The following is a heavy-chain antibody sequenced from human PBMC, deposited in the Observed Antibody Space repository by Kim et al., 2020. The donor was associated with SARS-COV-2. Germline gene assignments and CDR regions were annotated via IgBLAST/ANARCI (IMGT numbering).Heavy chain of an antibody. CDR3: ATPIVREYQPFNARGYYFDY. D-gene: IGHD2-2*01. CDR1: GYTLTELS. J-gene: IGHJ4*02. Sequence: ASVKVSCKVSGYTLTELSMHWVRQAPGKGLEWMGGFDPEDGETIYAQKFQGRVTMTEDTSTDTAYMELSSLRSEDTAVYYCATPIVREYQPFNARGYYFDYWGQGTLVTVSS. V-gene: IGHV1-24*01. CDR2: FDPEDGET.